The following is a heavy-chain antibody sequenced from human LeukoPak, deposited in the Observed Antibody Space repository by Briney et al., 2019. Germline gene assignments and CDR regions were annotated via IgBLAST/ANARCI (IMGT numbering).Heavy chain of an antibody. D-gene: IGHD7-27*01. V-gene: IGHV3-74*01. CDR3: ARDQYTNSGNWFDP. CDR1: GFTFSSYW. J-gene: IGHJ5*02. CDR2: INSAGSST. Sequence: GWSLRLFCAASGFTFSSYWMHWVRQAPGKGLLWVSRINSAGSSTSYADSVKGRFTISRDNAKNTLYLQMNSLRAEDTAVYFCARDQYTNSGNWFDPWGQGTLVTVSS.